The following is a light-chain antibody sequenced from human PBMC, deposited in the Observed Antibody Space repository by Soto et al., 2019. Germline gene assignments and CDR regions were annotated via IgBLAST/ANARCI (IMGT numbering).Light chain of an antibody. CDR3: AAWDDSLSGLV. CDR2: TND. Sequence: QSVLTQPPSTSATPGQRVTISCSGSSSNVGINTVSWYQQVPGTAPRLLIYTNDQRPSGVPGRFSGSKSGTSASLAIGGLQSEDEDDYYCAAWDDSLSGLVFGGGTKLTVL. J-gene: IGLJ3*02. CDR1: SSNVGINT. V-gene: IGLV1-44*01.